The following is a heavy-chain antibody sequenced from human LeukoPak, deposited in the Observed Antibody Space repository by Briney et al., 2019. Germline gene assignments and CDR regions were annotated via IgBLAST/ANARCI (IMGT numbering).Heavy chain of an antibody. CDR2: IYHSGSA. CDR3: ARDPRWLTPDCTSTSCYENYFDP. D-gene: IGHD2-2*01. Sequence: AETLSLTCGVSGYSISSGYQWAWIRQSPGKGLEWIGSIYHSGSAHYNPSLKSRVTISVETSKNQFSLNMFSVTAADTAVYYCARDPRWLTPDCTSTSCYENYFDPWGQGTLVTVSS. V-gene: IGHV4-38-2*02. CDR1: GYSISSGYQ. J-gene: IGHJ5*02.